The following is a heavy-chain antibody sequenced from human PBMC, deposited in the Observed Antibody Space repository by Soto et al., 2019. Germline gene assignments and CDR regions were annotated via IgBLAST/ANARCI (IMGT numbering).Heavy chain of an antibody. D-gene: IGHD6-13*01. J-gene: IGHJ5*02. CDR2: INHSGST. CDR3: ARATPYSSSWYNWFDP. CDR1: GGSFSGYY. V-gene: IGHV4-34*01. Sequence: QVQLQQWGAGLLKPSETLSLTCAVYGGSFSGYYWSWIRQPPGKGLEWIGEINHSGSTNYNPSLKSPVTISVDTSKHQFPLTLSSVTAADTAVYYCARATPYSSSWYNWFDPWGQGTLVTVSS.